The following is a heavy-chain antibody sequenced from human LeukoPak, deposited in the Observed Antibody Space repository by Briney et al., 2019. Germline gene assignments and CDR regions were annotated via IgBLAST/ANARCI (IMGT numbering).Heavy chain of an antibody. D-gene: IGHD2-15*01. Sequence: PSETLSLTCTVSGGSISSYYWTWIRQSPVKGLEWIGDISNSGSTSYNPSLKSRVTISIDTSKNQFSLKLSSVTAADTAVYYCGRDALVGYFSYYYMDVGGKGTTVTVSS. CDR2: ISNSGST. V-gene: IGHV4-59*01. CDR3: GRDALVGYFSYYYMDV. J-gene: IGHJ6*03. CDR1: GGSISSYY.